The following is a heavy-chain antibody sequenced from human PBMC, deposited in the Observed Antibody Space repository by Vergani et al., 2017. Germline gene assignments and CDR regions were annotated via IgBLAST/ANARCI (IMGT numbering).Heavy chain of an antibody. Sequence: EVQLVESGGGLVQPGGSLRLSCAASGFTFSSYSMNWVRQAPGKGLEWVSYISSSSSTIYYADSVKGRFTISRDNAKNSLYLQMNSLRAEDTAVYYCASGSTSCYQGFDYWGQGTLVTVSS. D-gene: IGHD2-2*01. CDR1: GFTFSSYS. J-gene: IGHJ4*02. V-gene: IGHV3-48*01. CDR3: ASGSTSCYQGFDY. CDR2: ISSSSSTI.